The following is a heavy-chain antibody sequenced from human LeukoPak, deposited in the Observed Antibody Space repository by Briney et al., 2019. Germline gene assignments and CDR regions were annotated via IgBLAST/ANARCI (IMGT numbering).Heavy chain of an antibody. Sequence: SETLSLTCAVYGGSFSDYYWTWIRQPPGKGLEWIGEINHRGSTHYNPSLKSRVTISVDTSKKQFSLRLSSVTAADTAVYYCATYSTGFDIWGQGAVVTVSS. J-gene: IGHJ3*02. V-gene: IGHV4-34*01. D-gene: IGHD6-19*01. CDR1: GGSFSDYY. CDR2: INHRGST. CDR3: ATYSTGFDI.